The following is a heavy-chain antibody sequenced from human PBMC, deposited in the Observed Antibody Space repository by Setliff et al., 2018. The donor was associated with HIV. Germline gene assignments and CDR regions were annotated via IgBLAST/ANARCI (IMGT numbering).Heavy chain of an antibody. Sequence: GASLKLSCKGSQYTFTTYWIGWVRQVPGRGLEWMALIYPSDSNIYYNPSFQDRVTISVEKPIATAYLQWSSLKTSDTAIYYCVRRDGRPLNGFDFWGQGTMVTVSS. J-gene: IGHJ3*01. CDR3: VRRDGRPLNGFDF. D-gene: IGHD2-21*02. CDR2: IYPSDSNI. V-gene: IGHV5-51*01. CDR1: QYTFTTYW.